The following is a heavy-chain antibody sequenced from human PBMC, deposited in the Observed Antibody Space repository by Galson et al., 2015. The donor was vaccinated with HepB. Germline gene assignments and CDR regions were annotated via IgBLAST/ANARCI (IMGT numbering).Heavy chain of an antibody. CDR1: GYSFTAYW. CDR2: IYPNDADK. J-gene: IGHJ3*01. Sequence: QSGAEVKKPGESLKISCKASGYSFTAYWIAWVRQMPGKGLEWMGMIYPNDADKRYSPSFEGQVTMSVDRSTTTAYLQWSSLKASDTAIYFCARRYFIRDSCGVWGHGTMRTVSS. CDR3: ARRYFIRDSCGV. V-gene: IGHV5-51*03. D-gene: IGHD2-21*01.